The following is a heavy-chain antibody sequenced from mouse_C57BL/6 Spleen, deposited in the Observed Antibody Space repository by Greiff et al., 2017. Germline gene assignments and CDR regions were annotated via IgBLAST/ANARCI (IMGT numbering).Heavy chain of an antibody. V-gene: IGHV14-4*01. CDR2: IDPENGDT. CDR3: TLEWDRAY. J-gene: IGHJ3*01. D-gene: IGHD3-3*01. CDR1: GFNIKDDY. Sequence: VQLKESGAELVRPGASVKLSCTASGFNIKDDYMHWVKQRPEQGLEWIGWIDPENGDTEYASKFQGKATITADTSSNTAYLQLSSLTSEDTAVYYCTLEWDRAYWGQGTLVTVSA.